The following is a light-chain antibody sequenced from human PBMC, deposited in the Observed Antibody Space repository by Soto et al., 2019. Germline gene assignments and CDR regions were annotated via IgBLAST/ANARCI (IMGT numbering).Light chain of an antibody. Sequence: QSALTQPASVSGSPGQSITISCTGTSGDIGSYDYVSWYQQPPGKAPKLILYEVGNRPSGISNRFSGSKSGSMASLTISGLQSEDEADYFCSSYTTSNTLVFGGGTKLTVL. V-gene: IGLV2-14*01. CDR1: SGDIGSYDY. CDR2: EVG. J-gene: IGLJ2*01. CDR3: SSYTTSNTLV.